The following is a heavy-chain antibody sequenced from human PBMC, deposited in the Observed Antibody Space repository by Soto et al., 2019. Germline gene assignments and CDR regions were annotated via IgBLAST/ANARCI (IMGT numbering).Heavy chain of an antibody. CDR1: GYTFSDYY. D-gene: IGHD5-12*01. Sequence: QVQLVQSGAEVKKPGASVKVSCKASGYTFSDYYVHWVRQAPGQGLEWMGWINPYSGATNYAQKFQDWATXIGXAXVSTAYLELTTLVSDDTAVYYCARARANVAPNWFDPWGQGTLVIVSS. V-gene: IGHV1-2*04. CDR2: INPYSGAT. CDR3: ARARANVAPNWFDP. J-gene: IGHJ5*02.